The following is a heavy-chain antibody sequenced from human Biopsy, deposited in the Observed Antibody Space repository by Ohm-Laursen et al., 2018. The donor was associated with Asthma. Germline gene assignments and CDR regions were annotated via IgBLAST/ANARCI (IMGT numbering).Heavy chain of an antibody. Sequence: VTLSLTCSVSGDSFTYPGYYWSWVRQLPGKGLEWVGSMYYGETTYYSPSLKSRVTISVDTSKNQFSLILSSVTAADTAVYYCARHWNWGSFFDYWGQGMLVTVSS. CDR3: ARHWNWGSFFDY. CDR1: GDSFTYPGYY. V-gene: IGHV4-39*01. D-gene: IGHD7-27*01. CDR2: MYYGETT. J-gene: IGHJ4*02.